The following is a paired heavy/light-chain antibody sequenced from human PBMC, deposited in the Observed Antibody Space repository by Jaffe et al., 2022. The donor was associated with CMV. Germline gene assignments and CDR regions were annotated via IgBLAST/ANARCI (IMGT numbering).Heavy chain of an antibody. Sequence: QLQLQESGPGLVKPSETLSLTCTLSGGSIRSTTYYWGWVRQSPAKGLEWIASTLYTGNTYNNPSLKSRVDISVDMSKNQFSLKMTSVTAADTAFYFCARHDTSRTVYDTWGQGILVTVSS. CDR3: ARHDTSRTVYDT. CDR2: TLYTGNT. J-gene: IGHJ1*01. D-gene: IGHD3-16*01. CDR1: GGSIRSTTYY. V-gene: IGHV4-39*01.
Light chain of an antibody. CDR1: GSDIGGYIS. V-gene: IGLV2-14*03. Sequence: QSALTQPASVSGSPGQMIIISCTGTGSDIGGYISVSWYQQRPPMAPKLIIYDVSSRPSGVSNRFSGSKSGNTASLTISGLQAEDEADYYCSSYTNTDTFLLFGGGTKLTVL. J-gene: IGLJ2*01. CDR3: SSYTNTDTFLL. CDR2: DVS.